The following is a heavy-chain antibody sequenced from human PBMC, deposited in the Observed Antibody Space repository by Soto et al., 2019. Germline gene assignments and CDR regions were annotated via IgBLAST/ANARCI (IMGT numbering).Heavy chain of an antibody. CDR1: GFTFSSYG. Sequence: GGSLRLSCAASGFTFSSYGMHWVRQAPGKGLEWVAVISYDGSNKYYADSVKGRFTISRDNSKNTLYLQMNSLRAEDTAVYYCAKGRYDSSGYPDPFDYWGQGTLVTVSS. CDR2: ISYDGSNK. V-gene: IGHV3-30*18. CDR3: AKGRYDSSGYPDPFDY. D-gene: IGHD3-22*01. J-gene: IGHJ4*02.